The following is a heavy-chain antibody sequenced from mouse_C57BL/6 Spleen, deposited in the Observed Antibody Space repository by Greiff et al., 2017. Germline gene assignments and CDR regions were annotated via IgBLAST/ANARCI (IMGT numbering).Heavy chain of an antibody. V-gene: IGHV5-6*01. J-gene: IGHJ4*01. CDR2: ISSGGSYT. CDR3: ARQQGDYAMGY. CDR1: GFTFSSYG. Sequence: VQLKESGGDLVKPGGSLKLSCAASGFTFSSYGMSWVRQTPDKRLEWVATISSGGSYTYYPDSVKGRFTISRDNAKNTLYLQMSSLKSEDTARYYCARQQGDYAMGYWGQGTSVTVSS.